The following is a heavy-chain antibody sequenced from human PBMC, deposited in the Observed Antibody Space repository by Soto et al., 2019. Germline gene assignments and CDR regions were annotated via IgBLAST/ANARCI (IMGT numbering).Heavy chain of an antibody. D-gene: IGHD1-26*01. V-gene: IGHV4-39*01. J-gene: IGHJ3*02. CDR2: IKYSGTT. CDR1: GGSISSSRCH. Sequence: SETLSLTCTVSGGSISSSRCHWGWIRHPPGKGLEWIASIKYSGTTFYNPSLKSRVTLSVDTSKNQFALKLSSVTAAETAVYYCARRGITGSYYDAFAIWGQGTMVTVSS. CDR3: ARRGITGSYYDAFAI.